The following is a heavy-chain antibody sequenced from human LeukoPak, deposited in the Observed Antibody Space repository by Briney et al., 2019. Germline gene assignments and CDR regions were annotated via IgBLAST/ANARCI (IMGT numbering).Heavy chain of an antibody. CDR2: IKRDGSET. V-gene: IGHV3-7*01. CDR1: GFTFSSYW. CDR3: VRHSGTYFDY. D-gene: IGHD1-26*01. Sequence: GGSLRLSCAAPGFTFSSYWMTWVRQAPGKGLEWVANIKRDGSETYYVDSVKGRFTISRDNAKNLLSLQMNSLRAEDTAVYYCVRHSGTYFDYWGQGTLVTVSS. J-gene: IGHJ4*02.